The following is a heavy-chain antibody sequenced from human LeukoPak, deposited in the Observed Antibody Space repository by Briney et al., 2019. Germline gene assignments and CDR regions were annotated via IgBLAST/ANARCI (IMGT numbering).Heavy chain of an antibody. CDR2: ISSSSSTI. CDR1: GFTFSSYS. CDR3: ARATDSSSWYGAFDI. J-gene: IGHJ3*02. Sequence: PGGSLRLSCAASGFTFSSYSMNWVRQAPGKGLEWVSYISSSSSTIYYADSVKGRFTISRDNAKNSLYLQMNSLRAEDTAVYYCARATDSSSWYGAFDIWGQGTMVTVSS. D-gene: IGHD6-13*01. V-gene: IGHV3-48*01.